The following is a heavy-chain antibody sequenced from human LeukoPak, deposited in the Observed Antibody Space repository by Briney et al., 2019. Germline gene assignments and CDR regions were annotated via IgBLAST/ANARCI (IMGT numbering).Heavy chain of an antibody. CDR2: IKQDGSEK. V-gene: IGHV3-7*01. D-gene: IGHD5-24*01. J-gene: IGHJ4*02. Sequence: PGGSLRLSCAASGFTFSSYWMSWVRQAPGKGLEWVANIKQDGSEKYYVDSVKGRFTISRDNAKNSLYLQMNSLRAEDTAVYYCARDWRDGYNRRASRDYWGQGTLVTVSS. CDR3: ARDWRDGYNRRASRDY. CDR1: GFTFSSYW.